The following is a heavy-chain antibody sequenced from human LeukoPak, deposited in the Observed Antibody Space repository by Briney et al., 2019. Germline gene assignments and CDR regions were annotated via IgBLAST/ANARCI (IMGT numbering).Heavy chain of an antibody. CDR2: VYYTGST. V-gene: IGHV4-39*02. CDR1: GGSISSSGYY. J-gene: IGHJ5*02. CDR3: ANRWRGFLDP. D-gene: IGHD2-15*01. Sequence: PSETLSLTCTVSGGSISSSGYYWGWIRQPPGKGLEWVGSVYYTGSTFYNPSLKSRVTTSVDTSKNHFSLNLSSVTAADTAVYYCANRWRGFLDPWGQGTLVTVSS.